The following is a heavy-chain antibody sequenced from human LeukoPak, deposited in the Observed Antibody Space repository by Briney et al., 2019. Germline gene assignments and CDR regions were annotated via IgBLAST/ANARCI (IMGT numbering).Heavy chain of an antibody. Sequence: GASVKVSCKASGYTFTSYYMHWVRQAPGQGLEWMGGIIPIFGTANYAQKFQGRVTITADESTSTAYMELSSLRSEDTAVYYCARGQGIEGADYWGQGTLGTVSS. CDR3: ARGQGIEGADY. D-gene: IGHD1-26*01. V-gene: IGHV1-69*13. CDR2: IIPIFGTA. CDR1: GYTFTSYY. J-gene: IGHJ4*02.